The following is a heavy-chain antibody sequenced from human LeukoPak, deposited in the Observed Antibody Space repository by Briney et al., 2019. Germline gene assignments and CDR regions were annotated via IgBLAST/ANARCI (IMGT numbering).Heavy chain of an antibody. V-gene: IGHV4-30-2*01. CDR2: IYHSGST. CDR1: GGSISSGGYS. Sequence: SKTLSLTCAVSGGSISSGGYSWSWIRQPPGKGLEWIGYIYHSGSTYYNPSLKSRVTISVDRSKNQFSLKLSSVTAADTAVYYCAASDDSSGYYSYYFDYWSQGTLVTVSS. D-gene: IGHD3-22*01. CDR3: AASDDSSGYYSYYFDY. J-gene: IGHJ4*02.